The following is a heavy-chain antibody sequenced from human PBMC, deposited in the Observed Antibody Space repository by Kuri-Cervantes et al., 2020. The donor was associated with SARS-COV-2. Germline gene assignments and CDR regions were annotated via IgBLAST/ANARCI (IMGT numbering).Heavy chain of an antibody. CDR1: GFTFSGHW. CDR3: AKAQGPYYYDSSGTYYFDY. Sequence: GESLKISCAASGFTFSGHWIHWVRQAPGKGLVWVSRINPDGSYTNNADSVKGRFTLSRDNAKNTLYLQMNSLRAEDTAVYYCAKAQGPYYYDSSGTYYFDYWGQGTLVTVSS. D-gene: IGHD3-22*01. J-gene: IGHJ4*02. CDR2: INPDGSYT. V-gene: IGHV3-74*01.